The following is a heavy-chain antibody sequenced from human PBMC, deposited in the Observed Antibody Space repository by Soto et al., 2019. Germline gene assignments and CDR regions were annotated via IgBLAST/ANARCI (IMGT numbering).Heavy chain of an antibody. CDR2: ISYDGSNK. V-gene: IGHV3-30*18. Sequence: SLILSCAASGCNFSSYGMHWVRQDPGKGLEWVAVISYDGSNKYYADSVKGRFTISRDNSKNTLYLQMNSLRAEDTAVYYCAKSLSTGTGDALDIWGQGTMVT. CDR1: GCNFSSYG. CDR3: AKSLSTGTGDALDI. D-gene: IGHD1-1*01. J-gene: IGHJ3*02.